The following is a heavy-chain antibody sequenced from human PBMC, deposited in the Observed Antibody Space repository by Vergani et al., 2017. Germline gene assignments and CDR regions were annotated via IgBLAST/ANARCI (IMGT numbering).Heavy chain of an antibody. Sequence: QVQLQESGPGLVKASQTLSLTCSVSGAYVGSGGYYWSWVRQPPGKGLEWIGYIYYSGSTYYNPSLKSRVTISVDTSKNQFSLKLSSVTAADTAVYYCAREIPSRGDWFDPWGQGTLVTVSS. J-gene: IGHJ5*02. CDR2: IYYSGST. V-gene: IGHV4-30-4*08. CDR1: GAYVGSGGYY. D-gene: IGHD3-10*01. CDR3: AREIPSRGDWFDP.